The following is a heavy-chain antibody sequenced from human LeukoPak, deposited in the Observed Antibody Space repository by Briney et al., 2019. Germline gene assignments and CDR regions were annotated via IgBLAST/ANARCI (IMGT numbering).Heavy chain of an antibody. Sequence: ASVKVSCKASGYTFTSYGISWVRQAPGQGLEWMGWNSAYNGNTNYAQKLQGRVTMTTDTSTSTAYMELRSLRSDDTAVYYCARRYCANGVCYRAHFDYWGQGTLVTVSS. CDR3: ARRYCANGVCYRAHFDY. CDR2: NSAYNGNT. D-gene: IGHD2-8*01. J-gene: IGHJ4*02. V-gene: IGHV1-18*01. CDR1: GYTFTSYG.